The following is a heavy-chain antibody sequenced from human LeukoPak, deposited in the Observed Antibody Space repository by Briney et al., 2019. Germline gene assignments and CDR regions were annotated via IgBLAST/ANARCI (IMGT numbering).Heavy chain of an antibody. CDR2: ISYDGSNK. V-gene: IGHV3-30*04. CDR3: ARVGYSGYGGTSPPDY. Sequence: GRSLRLSCAASGFIFSSYAMHWVRQAPGKGLEWVAVISYDGSNKYYADSVKGRFTISRDNSKNTLYLQMNSLRAEDTAVYYCARVGYSGYGGTSPPDYWGQGTLVTVSS. CDR1: GFIFSSYA. D-gene: IGHD5-12*01. J-gene: IGHJ4*02.